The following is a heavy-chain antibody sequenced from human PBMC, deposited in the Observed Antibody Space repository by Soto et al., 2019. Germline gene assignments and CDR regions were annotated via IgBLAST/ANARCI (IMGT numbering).Heavy chain of an antibody. CDR2: ISLYSDGT. Sequence: ASVKVSCKASGYIFTNNDVSWVRQAPGQPLEWLGWISLYSDGTNYAQKFQGRVSMTTDTSTTTAYMELRSLRSDDTAVYYCARVVPGAEAWFGPWGQGTPVTVSS. CDR1: GYIFTNND. V-gene: IGHV1-18*01. CDR3: ARVVPGAEAWFGP. J-gene: IGHJ5*02. D-gene: IGHD2-2*01.